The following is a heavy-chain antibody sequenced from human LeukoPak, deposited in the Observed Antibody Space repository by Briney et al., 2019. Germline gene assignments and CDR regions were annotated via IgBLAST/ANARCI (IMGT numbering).Heavy chain of an antibody. V-gene: IGHV4-4*07. Sequence: SETLSLTCTVSGGSISSYYWSWIRQPAGKGLEWIGRIYTSGSTNYNPSLKSRVTMSVDTSKNQFSLKLSSVTAADTAVYYCARDPRVTTRMENRFDYWGQGTLVTVSS. CDR2: IYTSGST. D-gene: IGHD4-11*01. J-gene: IGHJ4*02. CDR3: ARDPRVTTRMENRFDY. CDR1: GGSISSYY.